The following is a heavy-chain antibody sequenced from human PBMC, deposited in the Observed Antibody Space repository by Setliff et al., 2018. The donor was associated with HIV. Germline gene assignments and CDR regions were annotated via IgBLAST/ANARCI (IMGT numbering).Heavy chain of an antibody. J-gene: IGHJ6*03. Sequence: SETLSLTCTVSGGSISSYYWSWIRQPPGKGLEWIGYIYYSGSTNYNPSLKSRVTISVDTSKNQFSLKLSSVTAADAAVYYCARGRSSGRGYYYYYYMDVWGKGTTVTVSS. V-gene: IGHV4-59*01. CDR1: GGSISSYY. D-gene: IGHD6-19*01. CDR2: IYYSGST. CDR3: ARGRSSGRGYYYYYYMDV.